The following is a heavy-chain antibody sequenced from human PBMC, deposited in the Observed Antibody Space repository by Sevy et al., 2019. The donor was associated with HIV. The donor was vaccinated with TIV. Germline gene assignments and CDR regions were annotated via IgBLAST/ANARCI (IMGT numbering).Heavy chain of an antibody. V-gene: IGHV1-18*01. D-gene: IGHD2-15*01. Sequence: VSVKVSSKISGYTFTTYRITWVRQAPGQGLEWMGWISPHNGDTDYAQKLQDRITMITDTSTTTVYMELTSLRSDDTAVYYCARAYCSGGRCYSLAYWGQGTLVTVSS. J-gene: IGHJ4*02. CDR3: ARAYCSGGRCYSLAY. CDR2: ISPHNGDT. CDR1: GYTFTTYR.